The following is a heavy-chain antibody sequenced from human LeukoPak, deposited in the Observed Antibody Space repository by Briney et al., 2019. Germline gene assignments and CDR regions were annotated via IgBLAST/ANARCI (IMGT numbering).Heavy chain of an antibody. V-gene: IGHV3-23*01. J-gene: IGHJ5*02. CDR3: AKVSLVVAATPAWFDP. CDR1: GFTFSSYA. CDR2: ISGSGGST. D-gene: IGHD2-15*01. Sequence: PGGSLRLSCAASGFTFSSYAMSWVRQARGRGLEWVSAISGSGGSTYYADSVKGRYTISRDNSKNTLYLQMNSLRAEDTAVYYCAKVSLVVAATPAWFDPWGQGTLVTVSS.